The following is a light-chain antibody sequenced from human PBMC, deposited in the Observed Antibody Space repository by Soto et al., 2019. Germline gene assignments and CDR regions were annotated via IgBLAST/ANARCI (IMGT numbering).Light chain of an antibody. V-gene: IGKV1-5*03. CDR3: QQYNSYWYT. CDR1: QSISSW. J-gene: IGKJ2*01. Sequence: DIPMTQSPSTLSASVGDRVTITCRASQSISSWLAWYQQKPGKAPKLLIYKASSLESGVPSRFNGSGSGTEFTLTISSLQPDDFATYYCQQYNSYWYTFGQGTKLEIK. CDR2: KAS.